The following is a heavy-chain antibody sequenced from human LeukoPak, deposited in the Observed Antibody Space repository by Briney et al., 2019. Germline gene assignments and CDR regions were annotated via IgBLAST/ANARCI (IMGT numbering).Heavy chain of an antibody. Sequence: ASVNVSCKASGYTFTSYYMHWVRQAPGQVLEWMGIINPSGGSTSYAQKFQGRVTMTRDTSTSTVYMELSSLRSEDTAVYYCARDGSGSYEADYWGQGTLVTVSS. V-gene: IGHV1-46*01. D-gene: IGHD1-26*01. J-gene: IGHJ4*02. CDR2: INPSGGST. CDR3: ARDGSGSYEADY. CDR1: GYTFTSYY.